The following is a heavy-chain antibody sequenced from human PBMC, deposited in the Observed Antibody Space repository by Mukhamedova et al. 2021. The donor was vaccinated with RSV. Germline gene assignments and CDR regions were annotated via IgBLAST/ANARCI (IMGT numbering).Heavy chain of an antibody. CDR3: ARGRNYYDSSTYYKALDS. J-gene: IGHJ4*02. D-gene: IGHD3-22*01. Sequence: YMGSTNYNPSLESRVTISGDTSKNQVSLKLSSVTAADTAVYYCARGRNYYDSSTYYKALDSWGQGTLVTVSS. V-gene: IGHV4-59*12. CDR2: YMGST.